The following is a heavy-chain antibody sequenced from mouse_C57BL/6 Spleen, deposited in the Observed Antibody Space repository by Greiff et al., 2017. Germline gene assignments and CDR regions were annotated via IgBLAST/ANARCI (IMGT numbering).Heavy chain of an antibody. CDR3: ARHGIYYYGSSYDY. CDR1: GFTFSSYT. J-gene: IGHJ2*01. CDR2: ISGGGGNT. V-gene: IGHV5-9*01. Sequence: EVQLVESGGGLVKPGGSLKLSCAASGFTFSSYTMSWVRQTPEKRLEWVATISGGGGNTYYPDSVKGRFTISRDNAKNTLYLQMSSLRSEDTALYYCARHGIYYYGSSYDYWGQGTTLTVSS. D-gene: IGHD1-1*01.